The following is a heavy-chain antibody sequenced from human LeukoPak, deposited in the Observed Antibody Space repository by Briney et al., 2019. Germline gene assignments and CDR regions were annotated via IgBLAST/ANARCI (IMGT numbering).Heavy chain of an antibody. D-gene: IGHD5-24*01. CDR3: ARLYLPATRFDY. CDR2: INPSGGST. Sequence: PSVKVSCKASGCTFTSYYMHWVRQAPGQGLEWMGIINPSGGSTSYAQKFQGRVTMTRDTSTSTVYMELSSLRSEDTAVYYCARLYLPATRFDYWGQGTLVTVSS. CDR1: GCTFTSYY. V-gene: IGHV1-46*01. J-gene: IGHJ4*02.